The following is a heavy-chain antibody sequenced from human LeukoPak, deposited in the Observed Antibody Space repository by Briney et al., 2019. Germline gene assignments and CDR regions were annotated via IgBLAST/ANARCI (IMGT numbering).Heavy chain of an antibody. CDR1: GYTFTSYY. CDR3: ARGASTVTTHGSYYGMDV. J-gene: IGHJ6*02. Sequence: GASVKVSCKASGYTFTSYYMHWVRQAPGQGLEWMGIINPSGGSTSHAQKFQGRVTMTRDTSTSTVYMELSSLRSEDTAVYYCARGASTVTTHGSYYGMDVWGQGTTVTVSS. CDR2: INPSGGST. D-gene: IGHD4-11*01. V-gene: IGHV1-46*01.